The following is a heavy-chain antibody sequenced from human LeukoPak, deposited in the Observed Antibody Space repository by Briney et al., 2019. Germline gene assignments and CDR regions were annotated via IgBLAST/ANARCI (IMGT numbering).Heavy chain of an antibody. CDR1: GYSFTSYW. CDR2: IYPGDSDT. D-gene: IGHD1-26*01. Sequence: GESLQISSQGSGYSFTSYWIAWVRQMPGKGLEWMGIIYPGDSDTRYSPSFQGQVTISADKSIGTAYLQWNSLKASDTAMYFCARQYSGSYYFDYWGQGTLVTVSS. V-gene: IGHV5-51*01. J-gene: IGHJ4*02. CDR3: ARQYSGSYYFDY.